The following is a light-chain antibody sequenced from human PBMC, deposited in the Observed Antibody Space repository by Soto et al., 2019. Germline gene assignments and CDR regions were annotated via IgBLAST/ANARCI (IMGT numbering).Light chain of an antibody. V-gene: IGKV3-20*01. J-gene: IGKJ2*01. CDR2: GAS. CDR3: QLYGSYTFT. Sequence: EVVLTQSPGTLSLSPGERATLSCRTSQRVTSNFLSWFQQKPGQPPRLLLYGASRRAAGTPDRFSGSGSGTEFTLIISRVEPEDSAVYHCQLYGSYTFTFGQGTKLEI. CDR1: QRVTSNF.